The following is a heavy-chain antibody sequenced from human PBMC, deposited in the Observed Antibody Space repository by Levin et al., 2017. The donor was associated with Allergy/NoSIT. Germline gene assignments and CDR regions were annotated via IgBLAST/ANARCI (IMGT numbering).Heavy chain of an antibody. CDR3: ARGRTKNDLGTKSDFDY. CDR1: GGTFSSYA. V-gene: IGHV1-69*01. D-gene: IGHD7-27*01. CDR2: IIPIFGTA. J-gene: IGHJ4*02. Sequence: KISCKASGGTFSSYAISWVRQAPGQGLEWMGGIIPIFGTANYAQKFQGRVTITADESTSTAYMELSSLRSEDTAVYYCARGRTKNDLGTKSDFDYWGQGTLVTVSS.